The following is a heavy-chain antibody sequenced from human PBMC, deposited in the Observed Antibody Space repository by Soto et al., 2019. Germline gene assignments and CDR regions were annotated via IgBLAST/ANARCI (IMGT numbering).Heavy chain of an antibody. CDR3: PRHASTEVAATITDY. Sequence: SETLSLTCTVSGGSISSSSYYWGWIRQPPGKGLEWIGSIYYSGSTYYNPSLKSRVTISVDTSKNQFSLKLSSVTAADTALYYCPRHASTEVAATITDYRGQGTLVPVSS. J-gene: IGHJ4*02. D-gene: IGHD1-26*01. V-gene: IGHV4-39*01. CDR2: IYYSGST. CDR1: GGSISSSSYY.